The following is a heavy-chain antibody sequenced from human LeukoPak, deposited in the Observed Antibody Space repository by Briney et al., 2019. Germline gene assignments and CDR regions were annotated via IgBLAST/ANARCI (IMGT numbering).Heavy chain of an antibody. Sequence: ASVKVSCKASGGTFSSYAISWVRQAPGQGLEWMGWINPNSGGTNYAQKFQGWVTMTRDTSISTAYMELSRLRSDDTAVYYCAREIVQAGEYYYDSSGYYRDAFDIWGQGTMVTVSS. J-gene: IGHJ3*02. CDR2: INPNSGGT. CDR1: GGTFSSYA. V-gene: IGHV1-2*04. D-gene: IGHD3-22*01. CDR3: AREIVQAGEYYYDSSGYYRDAFDI.